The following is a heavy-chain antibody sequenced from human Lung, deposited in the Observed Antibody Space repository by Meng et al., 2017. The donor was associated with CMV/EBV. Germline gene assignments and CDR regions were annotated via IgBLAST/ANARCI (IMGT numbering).Heavy chain of an antibody. CDR1: GYTFTGYY. CDR2: INPDSGGT. Sequence: ASXXVSXKASGYTFTGYYIHWVRQAPGEGLEWLGWINPDSGGTNFAQKFQDRVTMTRDTSITTAYMELTRLRSDDTAVYYCAREVTYFDFWSGRGQGQNWFEPWGQGXLVTVSS. CDR3: AREVTYFDFWSGRGQGQNWFEP. V-gene: IGHV1-2*02. D-gene: IGHD3-3*01. J-gene: IGHJ5*02.